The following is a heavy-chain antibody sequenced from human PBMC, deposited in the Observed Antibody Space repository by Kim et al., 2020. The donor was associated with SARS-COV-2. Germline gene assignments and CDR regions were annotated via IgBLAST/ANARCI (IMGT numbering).Heavy chain of an antibody. J-gene: IGHJ4*02. CDR3: ARELITMVRGVRDSLGY. Sequence: ASVKVSCKASGYTFTGYHMHWVRQAPGQGLEWMGWINPNSGGTNYAQKFQGRVTMTRDTSISPAYMELSRLRSDDTAVYYCARELITMVRGVRDSLGYWGQGTLVTVSS. CDR2: INPNSGGT. CDR1: GYTFTGYH. V-gene: IGHV1-2*02. D-gene: IGHD3-10*01.